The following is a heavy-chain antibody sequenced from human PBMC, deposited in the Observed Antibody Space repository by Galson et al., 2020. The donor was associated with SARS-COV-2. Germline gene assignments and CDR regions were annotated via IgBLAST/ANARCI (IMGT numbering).Heavy chain of an antibody. J-gene: IGHJ4*02. V-gene: IGHV3-30-3*01. D-gene: IGHD5-18*01. CDR1: GFTFSSYA. CDR2: ISYDGSNK. Sequence: GGSLRLSCAASGFTFSSYAMHWVRQAPGKGLEWVAVISYDGSNKYYADSVKGRFTISRDNSKNTLYLQMNSLRAEDTAVYYCARDLRRWGSYGYGIDYWGQGTLVTVSS. CDR3: ARDLRRWGSYGYGIDY.